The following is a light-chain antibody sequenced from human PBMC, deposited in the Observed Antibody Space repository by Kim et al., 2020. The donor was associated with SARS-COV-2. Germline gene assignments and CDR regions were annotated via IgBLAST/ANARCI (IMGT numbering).Light chain of an antibody. V-gene: IGKV3-11*01. CDR1: QSVSNY. CDR2: DAT. J-gene: IGKJ2*01. Sequence: EIVLTQFPATLSLSPGDRATLSCRASQSVSNYLAWYQQKPGQAPRLLIYDATNRATGIPARFSGSGSGADFALTISSLEPEDFAVYYCQQRRNWYTFGQGTKLEI. CDR3: QQRRNWYT.